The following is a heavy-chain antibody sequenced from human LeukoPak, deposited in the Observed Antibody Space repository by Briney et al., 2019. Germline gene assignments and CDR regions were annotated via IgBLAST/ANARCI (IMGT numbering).Heavy chain of an antibody. CDR2: IYYSGST. J-gene: IGHJ3*02. Sequence: SETLSLTCTVSGGSISSYYWSWIRQPPGKGLEWIGYIYYSGSTNYNPSLKSRVTISVDTSENQFSLKLSSVTAADTAVYYCASGIVATAGDAFDIWGQGTMVTVSS. CDR1: GGSISSYY. D-gene: IGHD5-12*01. V-gene: IGHV4-59*01. CDR3: ASGIVATAGDAFDI.